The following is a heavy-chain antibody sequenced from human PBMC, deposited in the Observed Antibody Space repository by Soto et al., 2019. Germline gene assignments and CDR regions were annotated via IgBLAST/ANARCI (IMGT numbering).Heavy chain of an antibody. J-gene: IGHJ6*03. D-gene: IGHD1-1*01. CDR1: GFAFTSYG. V-gene: IGHV1-18*01. CDR2: ISAYNGNT. CDR3: ARGTVALYYYMDV. Sequence: ASAEVSCTASGFAFTSYGISWVRQAPGQGLEWMGWISAYNGNTNYAQKLQGRVTMTTDTSTSTAYMELRSLRSDDTAVYSCARGTVALYYYMDVWGKGTTVTVSS.